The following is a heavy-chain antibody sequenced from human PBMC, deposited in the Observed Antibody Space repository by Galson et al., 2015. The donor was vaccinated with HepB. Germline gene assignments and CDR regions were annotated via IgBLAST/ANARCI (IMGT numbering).Heavy chain of an antibody. J-gene: IGHJ6*03. D-gene: IGHD2-2*01. V-gene: IGHV3-11*01. CDR1: GFTFSDYY. Sequence: SLRLSCAASGFTFSDYYMSWIRQAPGKGLEWVSYISSSGSTIYYADSVKGRFTISRDNAKNSLYLQMNSLRAEDTAVYYCARDRGGVVVPAARPDYYYYMDVWGKGTTVTVSS. CDR3: ARDRGGVVVPAARPDYYYYMDV. CDR2: ISSSGSTI.